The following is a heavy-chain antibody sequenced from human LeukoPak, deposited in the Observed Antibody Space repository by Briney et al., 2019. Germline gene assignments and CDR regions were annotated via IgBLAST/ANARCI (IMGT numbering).Heavy chain of an antibody. CDR3: ARTLYYGSGSYPLDY. D-gene: IGHD3-10*01. V-gene: IGHV1-69*13. CDR2: IIPIFGTA. CDR1: GYTFTSYA. Sequence: SVKASCKASGYTFTSYAMHWVRQAPGQGLEWMGGIIPIFGTANYAQKFQGRVTITADESTSTAYMELSSLRSEDTAVYYCARTLYYGSGSYPLDYCGQGTLVTVSS. J-gene: IGHJ4*02.